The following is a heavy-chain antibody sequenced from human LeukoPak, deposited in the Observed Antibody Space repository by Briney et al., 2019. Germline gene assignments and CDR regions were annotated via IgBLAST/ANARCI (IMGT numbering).Heavy chain of an antibody. CDR3: AGASQAHWFDP. V-gene: IGHV4-59*08. J-gene: IGHJ5*02. CDR1: GGSINSYY. Sequence: SETLSLTCTVSGGSINSYYWSWIRQPPGKGLEWIAYIYYSGSTNYNPSLKTRVTISVDTSKSQFSLKLSSVTAADTAVYYCAGASQAHWFDPWGRGTLVTVSS. CDR2: IYYSGST. D-gene: IGHD4/OR15-4a*01.